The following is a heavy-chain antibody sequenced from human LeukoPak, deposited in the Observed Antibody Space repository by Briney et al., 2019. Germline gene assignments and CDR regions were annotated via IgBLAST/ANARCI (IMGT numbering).Heavy chain of an antibody. D-gene: IGHD1-26*01. V-gene: IGHV3-66*02. CDR1: GFTVSSNY. Sequence: GGSLRLSCAASGFTVSSNYMSWVRQAPGKGLGWVSVIYSAGSTYYADSVKGRFTISRDNSKNTLYLQMNSLRAEDTAVYYCAREPSGTYWLDYWGQGTLVTVSS. CDR2: IYSAGST. CDR3: AREPSGTYWLDY. J-gene: IGHJ4*02.